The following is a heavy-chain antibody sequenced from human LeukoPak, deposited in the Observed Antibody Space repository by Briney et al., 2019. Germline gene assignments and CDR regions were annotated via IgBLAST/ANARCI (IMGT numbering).Heavy chain of an antibody. J-gene: IGHJ6*02. CDR2: ISWNSGSI. V-gene: IGHV3-9*01. CDR3: TVPRIVGATPGLYHGMDV. Sequence: GRSLRLSCAASGFTFDDYAMHWVRQAPGKGLEWVSGISWNSGSIGYADSVKGRFTISRDNAKNSLYLQMNSLRAEDTAVYYCTVPRIVGATPGLYHGMDVWGQGTTVTVSS. D-gene: IGHD1-26*01. CDR1: GFTFDDYA.